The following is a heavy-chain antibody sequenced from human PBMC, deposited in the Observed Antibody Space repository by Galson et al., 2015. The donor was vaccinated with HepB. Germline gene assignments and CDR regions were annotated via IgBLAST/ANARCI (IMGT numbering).Heavy chain of an antibody. CDR3: ARDAVQLFFDY. CDR1: GFTFSSYW. J-gene: IGHJ4*02. Sequence: SLRLSCAASGFTFSSYWMSWVHQAPGKGLEWVANIKQDGSEKYYVDSVKGRFTISRDNAKNSLYLQMNSLRAEDTAVYYCARDAVQLFFDYWGQGTLVTVSS. V-gene: IGHV3-7*03. CDR2: IKQDGSEK. D-gene: IGHD2-2*01.